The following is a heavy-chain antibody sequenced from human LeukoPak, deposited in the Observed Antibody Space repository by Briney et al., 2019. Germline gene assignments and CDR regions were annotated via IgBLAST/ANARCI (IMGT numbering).Heavy chain of an antibody. CDR1: GFTVSSNY. CDR2: IYSGGST. Sequence: GGSLRLSCAASGFTVSSNYMSWVRQAPGKGLEWVSVIYSGGSTYYADSVKGRFTISRDNSKNTLYLQMNSLRAEDTVVYYCASLNGWLRAFDYWGQGTLVTVSS. J-gene: IGHJ4*02. V-gene: IGHV3-53*01. D-gene: IGHD5-12*01. CDR3: ASLNGWLRAFDY.